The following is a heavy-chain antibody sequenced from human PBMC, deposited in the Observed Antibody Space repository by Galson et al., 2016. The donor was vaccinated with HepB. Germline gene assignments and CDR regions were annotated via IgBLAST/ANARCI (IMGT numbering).Heavy chain of an antibody. J-gene: IGHJ4*02. Sequence: EPLSLTCAVSGGSISSSNWWSWVRQPPGKGLEWIGEIYHSGNTNYNPSLKSRVTMSVDKSKNQFSLNLNSVTAADTAVYYCARHQRWLLDLDWGQGTLVTVSS. D-gene: IGHD3-22*01. CDR3: ARHQRWLLDLD. CDR1: GGSISSSNW. CDR2: IYHSGNT. V-gene: IGHV4-4*02.